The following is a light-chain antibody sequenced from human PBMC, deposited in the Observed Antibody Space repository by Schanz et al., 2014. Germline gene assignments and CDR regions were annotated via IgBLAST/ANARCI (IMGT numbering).Light chain of an antibody. CDR3: SSYTRSSTLVV. Sequence: QSVLTQPASVSGSPGQSITISCTGTSSDVGGYDFVSWYQQHPDKAPKLMIYDVSNRPSGVSNRFSGSKSGNTASLTISGLQAEDEADYYCSSYTRSSTLVVFGGGTKLTVL. V-gene: IGLV2-14*03. J-gene: IGLJ2*01. CDR2: DVS. CDR1: SSDVGGYDF.